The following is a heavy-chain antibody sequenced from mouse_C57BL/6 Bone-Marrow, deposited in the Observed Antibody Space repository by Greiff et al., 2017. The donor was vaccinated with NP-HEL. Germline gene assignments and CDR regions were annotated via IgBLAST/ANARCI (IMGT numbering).Heavy chain of an antibody. V-gene: IGHV7-3*01. CDR1: GFTFTDYY. J-gene: IGHJ2*01. CDR3: ARYEDRRYYFDY. CDR2: IRNKANGYTT. Sequence: EVQLVESGGGLVQPGGSLSLSCAASGFTFTDYYMSCVRQPPGKALEWFGFIRNKANGYTTEYSASVKGRFTISRYNSQSILYLQMNALRAEDSATYYCARYEDRRYYFDYWGQGTTLTVSS.